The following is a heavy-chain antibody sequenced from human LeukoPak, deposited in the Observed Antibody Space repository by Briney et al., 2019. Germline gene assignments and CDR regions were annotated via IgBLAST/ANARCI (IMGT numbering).Heavy chain of an antibody. Sequence: GASVTVSCKASGYTFTGYYMHWVRQAPGQGLEWMGWINPNSGGTNYAQKFQGRVTMTRDTSISTAYMELSRLRSDDTAVYYCARGFSSFLPSGDYWGQGTLVTVSS. CDR2: INPNSGGT. J-gene: IGHJ4*02. CDR3: ARGFSSFLPSGDY. V-gene: IGHV1-2*02. CDR1: GYTFTGYY. D-gene: IGHD6-6*01.